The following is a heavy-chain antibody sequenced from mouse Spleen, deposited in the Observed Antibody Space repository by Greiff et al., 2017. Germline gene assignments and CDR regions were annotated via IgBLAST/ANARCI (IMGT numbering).Heavy chain of an antibody. J-gene: IGHJ4*01. CDR2: IDPSDSYT. D-gene: IGHD1-1*01. Sequence: VQLQQSGAELVKPGASVKLSCKASGYTFTSYWMQWVKQRPGQGLEWIGEIDPSDSYTNYNQKFKGKATLTVDTSSSTAYMQLSSLTSEDSAVYYCASGYYGSSYAMDYWGQGTSVTVSS. CDR1: GYTFTSYW. CDR3: ASGYYGSSYAMDY. V-gene: IGHV1-50*01.